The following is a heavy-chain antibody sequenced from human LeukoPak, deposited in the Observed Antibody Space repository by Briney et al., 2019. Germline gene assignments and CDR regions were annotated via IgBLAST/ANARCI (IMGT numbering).Heavy chain of an antibody. D-gene: IGHD1-26*01. J-gene: IGHJ4*02. Sequence: GGSLRLSCAASGFTFDDYAMHWVRQAPGKGLEWVSSINWNSGNIDYADSVEGRFTISRDNAKNSLYLQMNSLRAEDTALYYCARGELHSRFDYWGQGTLVTVSS. CDR3: ARGELHSRFDY. CDR2: INWNSGNI. V-gene: IGHV3-9*01. CDR1: GFTFDDYA.